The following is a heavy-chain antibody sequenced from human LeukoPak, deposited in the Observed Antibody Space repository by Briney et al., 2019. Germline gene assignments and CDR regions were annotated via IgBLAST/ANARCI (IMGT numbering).Heavy chain of an antibody. V-gene: IGHV3-74*01. CDR2: INSDGSWT. CDR1: GNYW. J-gene: IGHJ4*02. Sequence: GGTLRLSCAASGNYWMHWVRQAPGKGLVWVSHINSDGSWTSYADSVKGRFTISKDNAKNTVYLQMNNLRAEDTAVYYCVSFYETYWGRGTLVTVSS. CDR3: VSFYETY. D-gene: IGHD2/OR15-2a*01.